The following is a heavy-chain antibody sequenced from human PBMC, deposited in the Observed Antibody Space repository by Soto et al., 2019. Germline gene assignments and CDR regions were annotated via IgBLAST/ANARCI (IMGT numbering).Heavy chain of an antibody. CDR3: ARDFIVGAPDYFDY. CDR2: ISYDGRVK. D-gene: IGHD1-26*01. J-gene: IGHJ4*02. CDR1: GFTFSDYP. V-gene: IGHV3-30*04. Sequence: PGGSLRLSCAASGFTFSDYPMHWVRQAPGKGLEWVAVISYDGRVKYYVYSVKGRFTISRDDSKNTLYLQMNSLRVDDTAVYYCARDFIVGAPDYFDYWGQGTLVTVSS.